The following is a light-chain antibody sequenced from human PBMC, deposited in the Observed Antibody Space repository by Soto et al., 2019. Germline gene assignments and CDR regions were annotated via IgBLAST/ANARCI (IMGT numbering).Light chain of an antibody. CDR2: AAS. V-gene: IGKV1-39*01. CDR3: QQSYSTPPWT. J-gene: IGKJ1*01. Sequence: DIQMTQSPSSLSSSVVDRFTITCLSSQSISSYLNWYQQKPGKAPKLLIYAASSLQSGVPSRFSGSGSGTDFTLTISSLQPEDFATYYCQQSYSTPPWTFGQGTKVDIK. CDR1: QSISSY.